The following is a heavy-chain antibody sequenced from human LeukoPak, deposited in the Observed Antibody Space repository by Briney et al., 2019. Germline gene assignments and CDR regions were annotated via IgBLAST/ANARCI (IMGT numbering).Heavy chain of an antibody. CDR1: GFTFDDYA. CDR2: ISWNSGSV. D-gene: IGHD5-24*01. CDR3: AKDRGDGYSYYFDY. Sequence: GGSLTLSCAASGFTFDDYAMHCVRQAPGNALEWVSGISWNSGSVGYADSVKGRFTISRDNAKNSLYLQMNSLRAEDTALYYCAKDRGDGYSYYFDYWGQGTLVTVSS. V-gene: IGHV3-9*01. J-gene: IGHJ4*02.